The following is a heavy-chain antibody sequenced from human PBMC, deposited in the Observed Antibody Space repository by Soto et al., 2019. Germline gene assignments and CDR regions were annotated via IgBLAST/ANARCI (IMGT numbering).Heavy chain of an antibody. Sequence: QVQLQESGPGLVRPSQTLSLTCTVSGGSISSGGYYWSWIRQHPGKGLEWIGYIYYSGSTYYNPSLKSRVTISVDTSKNQFSLKLSSVTAADTAVYYCARYNYDSSGYSRYFDSWGQGTLVTVSS. J-gene: IGHJ4*02. CDR3: ARYNYDSSGYSRYFDS. CDR2: IYYSGST. V-gene: IGHV4-31*03. CDR1: GGSISSGGYY. D-gene: IGHD3-22*01.